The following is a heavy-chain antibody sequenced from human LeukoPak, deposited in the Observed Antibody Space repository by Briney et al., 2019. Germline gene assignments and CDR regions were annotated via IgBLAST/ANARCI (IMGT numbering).Heavy chain of an antibody. V-gene: IGHV3-30-3*01. CDR1: GFTFSSYA. CDR2: ISYDGSNK. Sequence: QPGGSLRLSCAASGFTFSSYAMHWVRQAPGKGLEWVAVISYDGSNKYYADSVKGRFTISRDNSKNTLYLQMNSLRAEDTAVYYCVRGGESTWSWGQGTLVTVSS. CDR3: VRGGESTWS. D-gene: IGHD2-15*01. J-gene: IGHJ5*02.